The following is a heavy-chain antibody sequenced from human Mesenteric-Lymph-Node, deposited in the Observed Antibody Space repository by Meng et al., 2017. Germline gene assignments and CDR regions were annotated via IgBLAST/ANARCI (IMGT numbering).Heavy chain of an antibody. Sequence: QLGQSWVVLEKLGASVQIACKASVYTLTSYHIHWVRQAPGQGLEWIGTTYNDGNTKYTQNFQGRVTMTRDTSTSTVYMELSSLRSEDTAAYYCATEPPSAVYFDHWGQGTLVTVSS. D-gene: IGHD6-19*01. CDR3: ATEPPSAVYFDH. CDR1: VYTLTSYH. J-gene: IGHJ4*02. CDR2: TYNDGNT. V-gene: IGHV1-46*01.